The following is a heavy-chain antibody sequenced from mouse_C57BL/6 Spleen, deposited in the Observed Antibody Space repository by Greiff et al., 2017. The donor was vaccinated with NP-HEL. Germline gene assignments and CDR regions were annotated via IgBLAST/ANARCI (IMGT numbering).Heavy chain of an antibody. D-gene: IGHD2-1*01. CDR3: ARLYYGNYGAMDY. V-gene: IGHV5-15*01. J-gene: IGHJ4*01. CDR1: GFTFSDYG. CDR2: ISNLAYSI. Sequence: DVKLVESGGGLVQPGGSLKLSCAASGFTFSDYGMAWVRQAPRKGPEWVAFISNLAYSIYYADTVTGRFTISRENAKNTLYLEMSSLRSEDTAMYYCARLYYGNYGAMDYWGQGTSVTVSS.